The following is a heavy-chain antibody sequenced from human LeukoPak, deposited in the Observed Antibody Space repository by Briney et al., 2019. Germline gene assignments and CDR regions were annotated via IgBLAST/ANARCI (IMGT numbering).Heavy chain of an antibody. D-gene: IGHD4-17*01. CDR1: GGPISRYY. CDR3: AREVTTVTTRVDP. Sequence: PSETLSLTCTVSGGPISRYYWRWMRQPAGRGLEGIGRIYTSGSTNYNPSPKRRVTMSVDTSKNQFSLKLSSVTAADTAVYYCAREVTTVTTRVDPWGQGTLVTVSS. J-gene: IGHJ5*02. CDR2: IYTSGST. V-gene: IGHV4-4*07.